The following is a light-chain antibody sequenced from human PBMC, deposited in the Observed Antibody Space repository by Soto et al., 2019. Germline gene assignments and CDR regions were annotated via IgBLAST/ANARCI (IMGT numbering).Light chain of an antibody. CDR3: QQSYSTPVT. V-gene: IGKV1-39*01. Sequence: DIQMTQSPSSLSASVGDRVTITCRASQSIISYLNWYQQKPGKAPKLLIYAASSLHSGVPSRFSGSGSGTDFTLTISSLQPEDFATYYCQQSYSTPVTFGQGTKVEIK. CDR1: QSIISY. CDR2: AAS. J-gene: IGKJ1*01.